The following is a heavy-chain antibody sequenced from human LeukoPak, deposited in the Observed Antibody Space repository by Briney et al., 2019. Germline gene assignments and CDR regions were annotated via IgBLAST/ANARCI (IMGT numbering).Heavy chain of an antibody. CDR3: AHRQCSSTSCYFDH. D-gene: IGHD2-2*01. V-gene: IGHV2-5*02. Sequence: SGPTLVKPTQTLTLTCTFSGFSLSTSGVGVGWIRQPPGRALECLALIYWGDDKRYSPSLKSRLTITKDTSKNQVVLTMTNMDPVDTATYYCAHRQCSSTSCYFDHWGQGTLVTVSS. J-gene: IGHJ4*02. CDR1: GFSLSTSGVG. CDR2: IYWGDDK.